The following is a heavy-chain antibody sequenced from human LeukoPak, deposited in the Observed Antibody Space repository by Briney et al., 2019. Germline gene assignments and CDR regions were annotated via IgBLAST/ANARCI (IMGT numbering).Heavy chain of an antibody. CDR3: ARGRSSVRRPYYYYYRMDV. J-gene: IGHJ6*02. Sequence: GASVKVSCKASGGTFSSYAISWVRQAPGQGLEWMGGIIPIFGTANYAQKFQGRVTITADESTSTAYMELSSLRSEDTAVYYCARGRSSVRRPYYYYYRMDVWGQGTTVTVSS. V-gene: IGHV1-69*13. CDR1: GGTFSSYA. CDR2: IIPIFGTA. D-gene: IGHD3-10*02.